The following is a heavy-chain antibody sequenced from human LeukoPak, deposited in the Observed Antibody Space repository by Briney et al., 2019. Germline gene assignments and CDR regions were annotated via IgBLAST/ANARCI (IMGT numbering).Heavy chain of an antibody. J-gene: IGHJ5*02. CDR3: ASYSAHGWA. Sequence: PGGSLRLSCAASRLGSSGYSLNWVRQAPGRGLEWASSFSGTGRHIYYADSVKGRFTVARDNANNSLSLQMNNLRAEDTAVYFCASYSAHGWAWGLGTLVSVSA. V-gene: IGHV3-21*01. CDR2: FSGTGRHI. D-gene: IGHD1-26*01. CDR1: RLGSSGYS.